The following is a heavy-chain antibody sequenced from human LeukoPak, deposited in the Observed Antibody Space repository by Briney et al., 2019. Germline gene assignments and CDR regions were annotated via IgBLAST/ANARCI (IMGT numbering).Heavy chain of an antibody. D-gene: IGHD4-17*01. Sequence: ASVKVSCKASGYTFTGYYMHWVRQAPGQGLEWMGRINPNSGGTNYAQKFQGRVTMTRDTSISTAYMELSRLRSDDTAVYYCARAPLYYGDQNNWFDPWGQGTLFTVSS. V-gene: IGHV1-2*06. CDR3: ARAPLYYGDQNNWFDP. J-gene: IGHJ5*02. CDR1: GYTFTGYY. CDR2: INPNSGGT.